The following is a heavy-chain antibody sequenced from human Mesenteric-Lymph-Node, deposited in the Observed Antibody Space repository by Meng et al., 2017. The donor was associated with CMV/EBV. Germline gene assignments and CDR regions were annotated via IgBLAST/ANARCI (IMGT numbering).Heavy chain of an antibody. CDR3: ARDSIASALDY. Sequence: GESLKISCAASGFTFSSYSTNWVRQAPGKGLEWLSYIDSFSSTMYYADSVKGRFTISRDNAKNSLYLQMNSLRAEDTAVYYCARDSIASALDYWGQGILVTVSS. CDR2: IDSFSSTM. J-gene: IGHJ4*02. V-gene: IGHV3-48*04. D-gene: IGHD3-3*02. CDR1: GFTFSSYS.